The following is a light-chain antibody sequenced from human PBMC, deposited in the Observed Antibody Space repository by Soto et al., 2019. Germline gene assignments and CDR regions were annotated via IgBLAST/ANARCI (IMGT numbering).Light chain of an antibody. CDR2: GAS. CDR1: QNINIY. J-gene: IGKJ2*01. Sequence: IQLTQSPSSLSASVGDRVTVTCWASQNINIYLNWYQQKPGKAPTLLIYGASSLQSGVPSRFSGGGSRTDFTLTISSLQAEDFATYYCQQSYRSPYTFDQGTRLEI. V-gene: IGKV1-39*01. CDR3: QQSYRSPYT.